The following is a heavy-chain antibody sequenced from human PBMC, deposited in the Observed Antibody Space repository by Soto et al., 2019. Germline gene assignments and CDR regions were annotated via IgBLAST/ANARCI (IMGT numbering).Heavy chain of an antibody. CDR1: GGTFSSYA. V-gene: IGHV1-69*01. CDR2: IIPIFGTA. J-gene: IGHJ5*02. CDR3: VRDRGYSYGGEYNWFDP. Sequence: QVQLVQSGAEVKKPGSSVKVSCKASGGTFSSYAISWVRQAPGQGLEWMGGIIPIFGTANYAQKFQGRVTITADESTSTAYMELSSLRSEDTAVYYCVRDRGYSYGGEYNWFDPWGQGTLVTVSS. D-gene: IGHD5-18*01.